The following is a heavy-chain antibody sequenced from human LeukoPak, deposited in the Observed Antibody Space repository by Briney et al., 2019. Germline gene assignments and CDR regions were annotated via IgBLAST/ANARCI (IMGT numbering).Heavy chain of an antibody. CDR2: ISGSGGNT. Sequence: PGGTLRLSCGASGFTFSSFGMSWVRQAPGKGLEWVSGISGSGGNTYYTDSVRGRLSISRDNSKNTLYLQVNSLRAEDTAVYYCAKGRTEGGTLALDYWGQGTLVTVSS. J-gene: IGHJ4*02. CDR1: GFTFSSFG. CDR3: AKGRTEGGTLALDY. V-gene: IGHV3-23*01. D-gene: IGHD6-19*01.